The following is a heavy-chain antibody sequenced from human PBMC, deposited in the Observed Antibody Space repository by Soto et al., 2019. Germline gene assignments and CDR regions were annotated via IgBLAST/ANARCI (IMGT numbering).Heavy chain of an antibody. CDR1: GGAVASSHW. V-gene: IGHV4-4*02. CDR2: VYHTGDT. Sequence: SETLSLTCGVSGGAVASSHWWSWVRQSPGGGLEWIGNVYHTGDTNFNPSLQSRVTISVDKSNNQFSLRLNSLTATDTAVYFCAREIVTAGGNNYFDPWGPGTLVTVSS. CDR3: AREIVTAGGNNYFDP. D-gene: IGHD2-21*02. J-gene: IGHJ5*02.